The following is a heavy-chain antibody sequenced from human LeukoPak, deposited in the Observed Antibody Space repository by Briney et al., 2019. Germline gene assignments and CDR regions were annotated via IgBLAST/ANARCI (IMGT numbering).Heavy chain of an antibody. CDR1: GGSISSSSSY. CDR3: VRAISSPYNWFDP. J-gene: IGHJ5*02. Sequence: PSETLSLTCTVSGGSISSSSSYWGWIRQSPGKGLEWSGSIYYSGYTNYNPSLESRVTISVDTSKNQFSLKLTSVTAADTSLYYRVRAISSPYNWFDPWGQGTLVTVSS. V-gene: IGHV4-39*01. D-gene: IGHD6-6*01. CDR2: IYYSGYT.